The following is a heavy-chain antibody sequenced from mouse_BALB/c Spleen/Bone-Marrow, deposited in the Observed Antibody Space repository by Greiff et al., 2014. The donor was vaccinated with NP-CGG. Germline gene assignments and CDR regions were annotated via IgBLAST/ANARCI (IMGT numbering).Heavy chain of an antibody. D-gene: IGHD2-5*01. CDR2: IYPYNGGT. CDR3: ARSYSNWYFDV. Sequence: VQLQQSGPELVKPGASVKISCKASGYTFTDYNMHWVKQSHGKSLEWIGYIYPYNGGTGYNQKFKSKATLTVDNSSSTAYMELRSLTSEDFAVYYCARSYSNWYFDVWGAGTTVTVSS. CDR1: GYTFTDYN. J-gene: IGHJ1*01. V-gene: IGHV1S29*02.